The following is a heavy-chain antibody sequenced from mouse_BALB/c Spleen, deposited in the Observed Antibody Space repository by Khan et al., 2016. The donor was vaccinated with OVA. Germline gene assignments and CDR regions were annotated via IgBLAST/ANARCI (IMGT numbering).Heavy chain of an antibody. CDR1: GFTFSTYG. Sequence: EVELVESGGDLVKPGGSLKLSCAASGFTFSTYGMSWVRQAPDKRLEWVATVSTGGSYTYYPDSVKGRFTISRDNAKNTLYLQMSGLRYEDTAMFYCTRLAYYDESEGFAYWGQWTLVTVSA. CDR2: VSTGGSYT. V-gene: IGHV5-6*01. CDR3: TRLAYYDESEGFAY. J-gene: IGHJ3*01. D-gene: IGHD1-1*01.